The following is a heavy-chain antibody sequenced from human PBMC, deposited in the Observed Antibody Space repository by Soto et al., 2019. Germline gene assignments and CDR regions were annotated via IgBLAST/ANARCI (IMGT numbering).Heavy chain of an antibody. CDR3: ARDPVGNWFDP. J-gene: IGHJ5*02. V-gene: IGHV3-21*01. Sequence: EVQLVESGGGLVKPGGSLRLSCAASGFTFSSFSMNWVRQAPGKGLEWVASISSDSTYIYYADSVKGRFTISRDNPKNSLYLQMNSLRTEDTAVYYCARDPVGNWFDPWGQGTLVTVAS. CDR2: ISSDSTYI. CDR1: GFTFSSFS.